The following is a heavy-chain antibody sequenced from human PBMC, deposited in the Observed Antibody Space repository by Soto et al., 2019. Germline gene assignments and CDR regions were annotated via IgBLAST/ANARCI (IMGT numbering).Heavy chain of an antibody. D-gene: IGHD2-15*01. J-gene: IGHJ4*02. V-gene: IGHV4-59*01. Sequence: SVTLSLTCTLSGCSFNSYYCRWIRQSPEKGLEWIGYIYGSGSTNCNPSLKSRVTISVDTSKNHFSLSLTSVTAADTVVYYSAAAPRYWGQGSLVT. CDR3: AAAPRY. CDR2: IYGSGST. CDR1: GCSFNSYY.